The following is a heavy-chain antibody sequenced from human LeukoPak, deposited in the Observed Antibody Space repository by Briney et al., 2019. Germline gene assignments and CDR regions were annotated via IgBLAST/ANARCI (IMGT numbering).Heavy chain of an antibody. CDR1: GYTFTDFG. CDR3: ASPYDILTGYFDY. CDR2: INPNSGGT. J-gene: IGHJ4*02. D-gene: IGHD3-9*01. V-gene: IGHV1-2*02. Sequence: GASVKVSCKASGYTFTDFGITWVRQAPGQGLEWMGWINPNSGGTNYAQKFQGRVTMTRDTSISTAYMELSRLRSDDTAVYYCASPYDILTGYFDYWGQGTLVTVSS.